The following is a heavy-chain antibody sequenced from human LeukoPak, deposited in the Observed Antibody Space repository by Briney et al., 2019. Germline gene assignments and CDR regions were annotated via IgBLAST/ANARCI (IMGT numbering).Heavy chain of an antibody. D-gene: IGHD6-19*01. J-gene: IGHJ4*02. V-gene: IGHV1-46*01. CDR2: FNPSGGST. CDR3: ARAQQWPPLLEY. Sequence: ASVKVSCKASGYIFTNYVISWVRQAPGQGLEWMGVFNPSGGSTSYAQKFQGRVTMTRDTSTSTVYMDLNSLRSEDTAVYYCARAQQWPPLLEYWGQGTLVTVSS. CDR1: GYIFTNYV.